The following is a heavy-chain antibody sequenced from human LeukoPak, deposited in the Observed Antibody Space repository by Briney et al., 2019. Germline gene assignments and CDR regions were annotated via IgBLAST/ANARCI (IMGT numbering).Heavy chain of an antibody. Sequence: GGSLRLSCAASGFTFSSYGMHWVRQAPGKGLEWVAVISYDGSNKYYADSVKGRFTIPRDNSKNTLCLQMNSLRAEDTAVYYCAKDYYYGSGPGWFDPWGQGTLVTVSS. J-gene: IGHJ5*02. CDR1: GFTFSSYG. D-gene: IGHD3-10*01. CDR2: ISYDGSNK. V-gene: IGHV3-30*18. CDR3: AKDYYYGSGPGWFDP.